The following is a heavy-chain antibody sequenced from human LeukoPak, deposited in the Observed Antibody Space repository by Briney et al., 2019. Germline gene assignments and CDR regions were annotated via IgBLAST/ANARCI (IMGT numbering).Heavy chain of an antibody. Sequence: ASVKVSCKASGYTFTGYYMHWVRQAPGQGLEWMGIINPSGGSTSYAQKFQGRVTMTRDMSTSTVYMELSSLRSEDTAVYYCARDGQWELPAYWGQGTLVTVSS. J-gene: IGHJ4*02. V-gene: IGHV1-46*01. CDR2: INPSGGST. CDR3: ARDGQWELPAY. CDR1: GYTFTGYY. D-gene: IGHD1-26*01.